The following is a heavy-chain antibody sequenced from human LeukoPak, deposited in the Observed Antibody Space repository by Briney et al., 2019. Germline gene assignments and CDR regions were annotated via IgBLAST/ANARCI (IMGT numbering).Heavy chain of an antibody. Sequence: SSDTLSLTCTVSGGSIRSSYYYWGWIRQPPGKGLEWIGSIYDSGSTYYNPSLKSRVTISVDTSKNQFSLKLNSVTAADTAVYYCARIRGSGWYVRYFDYWGQGTLVTVSS. CDR2: IYDSGST. CDR3: ARIRGSGWYVRYFDY. V-gene: IGHV4-39*01. CDR1: GGSIRSSYYY. J-gene: IGHJ4*02. D-gene: IGHD6-19*01.